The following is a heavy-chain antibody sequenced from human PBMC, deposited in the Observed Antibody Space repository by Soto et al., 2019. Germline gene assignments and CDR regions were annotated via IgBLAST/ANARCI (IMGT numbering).Heavy chain of an antibody. CDR2: IDPSDSQT. Sequence: GESLKISCKGSGYSFAVYWITWVRQKPGEGLEWMGRIDPSDSQTYYSPSFRGHVTISVTKSITTVFLQWSSLRASDTAMYYCARQIYDSDTGPNFQYYFDSWGQGTPVTVSS. D-gene: IGHD3-22*01. CDR3: ARQIYDSDTGPNFQYYFDS. J-gene: IGHJ4*02. CDR1: GYSFAVYW. V-gene: IGHV5-10-1*01.